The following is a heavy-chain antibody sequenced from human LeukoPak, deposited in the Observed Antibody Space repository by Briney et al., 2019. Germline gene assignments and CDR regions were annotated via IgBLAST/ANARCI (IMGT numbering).Heavy chain of an antibody. D-gene: IGHD1-14*01. V-gene: IGHV3-48*01. CDR1: GLTFSSYS. J-gene: IGHJ4*02. CDR2: ISSGSSTI. CDR3: ARGARNFDY. Sequence: GGSLRLSCAASGLTFSSYSMNWVRQAPGKGLEWVSYISSGSSTIYYADSVKGRFTISRDNAKKSLYLQMNSLRAEDTAVYYCARGARNFDYWGQGTLVTVSS.